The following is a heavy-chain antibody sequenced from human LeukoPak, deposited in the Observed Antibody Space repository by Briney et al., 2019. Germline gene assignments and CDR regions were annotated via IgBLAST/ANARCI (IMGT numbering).Heavy chain of an antibody. V-gene: IGHV5-51*01. Sequence: GESLKISCKASGYSFISYWIGCLRQMPGKGLEGLGIIYPGDSDTRYSPSFQGQVTISADKSISTAYLQWSSLTASDTAMYYCARALGNSIWLDLWGQGTLVSVSS. J-gene: IGHJ5*02. CDR3: ARALGNSIWLDL. CDR2: IYPGDSDT. D-gene: IGHD4-23*01. CDR1: GYSFISYW.